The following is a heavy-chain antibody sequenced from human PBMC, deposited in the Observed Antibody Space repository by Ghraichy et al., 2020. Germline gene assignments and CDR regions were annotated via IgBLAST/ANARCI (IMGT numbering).Heavy chain of an antibody. CDR3: VKDRVPWKVHYFDS. D-gene: IGHD1-1*01. CDR2: ISGSGGST. CDR1: GFTFSSYS. J-gene: IGHJ4*02. V-gene: IGHV3-23*01. Sequence: GGSLRLSCVASGFTFSSYSMSWVRQAPGTGLEWVSGISGSGGSTYYADSVKGRFTISRDNSKNALYLQMKYLRAEDTAVYYCVKDRVPWKVHYFDSWGQGTLVTVSS.